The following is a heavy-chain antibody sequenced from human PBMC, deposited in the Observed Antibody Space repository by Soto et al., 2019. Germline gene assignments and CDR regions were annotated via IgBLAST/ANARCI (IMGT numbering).Heavy chain of an antibody. V-gene: IGHV4-59*08. CDR3: ARHLRATLSWFDP. CDR1: SGSISSYY. Sequence: SETLSLTCAVSSGSISSYYLSWIRQPPGKGLEWIGCISYTGITNYNPSLRSRVIISVDTSKTQFSLRLSSVTAADTAIYYCARHLRATLSWFDPWGQGTVVTVSS. CDR2: ISYTGIT. J-gene: IGHJ5*02.